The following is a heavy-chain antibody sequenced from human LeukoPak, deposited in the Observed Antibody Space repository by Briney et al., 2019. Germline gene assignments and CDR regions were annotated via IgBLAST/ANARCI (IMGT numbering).Heavy chain of an antibody. CDR1: GYTFTSYD. Sequence: ASVKVSCKASGYTFTSYDINWVRQATGQGLEWMGWMNPNSGNTGYAQKFQGRVTMTRNTSISTAYMELSSLRSEDTAVYDCAIDLASCAGDCYSDGFDYWGQGTLVTVSS. CDR3: AIDLASCAGDCYSDGFDY. CDR2: MNPNSGNT. V-gene: IGHV1-8*01. J-gene: IGHJ4*02. D-gene: IGHD2-21*02.